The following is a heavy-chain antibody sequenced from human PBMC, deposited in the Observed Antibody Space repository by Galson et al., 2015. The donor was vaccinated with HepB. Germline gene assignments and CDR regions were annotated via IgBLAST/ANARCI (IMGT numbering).Heavy chain of an antibody. J-gene: IGHJ4*02. D-gene: IGHD1-26*01. Sequence: SLRLSCAASGFTFSSYAMNWVRQPPGKGLECVSVISGSGGTTNYADSVRGRFTISRDNSKNTLYLQMNSLRVEDTAVYYCAKPVGATNWGQGTLVTVSS. CDR3: AKPVGATN. V-gene: IGHV3-23*01. CDR1: GFTFSSYA. CDR2: ISGSGGTT.